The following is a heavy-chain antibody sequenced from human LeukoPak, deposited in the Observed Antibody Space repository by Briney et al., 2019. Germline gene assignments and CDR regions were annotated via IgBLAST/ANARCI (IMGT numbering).Heavy chain of an antibody. Sequence: GGSLRLSCAASGFTFDDYGMSWVRQAPGKGLEWVSGINWNGGSTGYADSVKGRFTISRDNAKNSLYLQMNSLRAEDTALYYCARVRGDILTGYFPLDAFDIWGQGTMVTVSS. CDR2: INWNGGST. D-gene: IGHD3-9*01. CDR3: ARVRGDILTGYFPLDAFDI. J-gene: IGHJ3*02. V-gene: IGHV3-20*04. CDR1: GFTFDDYG.